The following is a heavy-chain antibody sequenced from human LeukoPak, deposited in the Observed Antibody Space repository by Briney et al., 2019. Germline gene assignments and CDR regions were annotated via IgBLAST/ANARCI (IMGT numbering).Heavy chain of an antibody. Sequence: SQTVSLTCTVSGGSISSGGYYWSWIRQPPGKGLEWIGYIYHSGSTYYNPSLKSRVTISVDRSKNQFSLRLSSVTAADTAVYYCARTGRTTAGAFDIWGQGTMVTVSS. CDR1: GGSISSGGYY. CDR2: IYHSGST. D-gene: IGHD1-1*01. V-gene: IGHV4-30-2*01. CDR3: ARTGRTTAGAFDI. J-gene: IGHJ3*02.